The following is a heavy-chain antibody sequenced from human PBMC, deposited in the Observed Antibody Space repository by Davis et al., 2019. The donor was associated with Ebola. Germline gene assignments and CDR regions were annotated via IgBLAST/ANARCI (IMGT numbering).Heavy chain of an antibody. CDR3: ARDSFWSGYYGRAGFSDV. CDR1: GFTFSDYY. CDR2: ITSSGSYT. V-gene: IGHV3-11*06. Sequence: GESLKISCAASGFTFSDYYMTWIRQAPGKGLEWVSYITSSGSYTYHADSVRGRFTISRDNANNSLYLQMNSLRAEDTAVYYCARDSFWSGYYGRAGFSDVWGQGTTVTVSS. J-gene: IGHJ6*02. D-gene: IGHD3-3*01.